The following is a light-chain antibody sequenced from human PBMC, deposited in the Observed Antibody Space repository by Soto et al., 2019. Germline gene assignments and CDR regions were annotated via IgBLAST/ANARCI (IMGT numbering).Light chain of an antibody. CDR3: CSYAGSSYV. Sequence: QSALTQPASVSGSPGQPITISCTGNSSDVGSYNLVSWYQQHPGKAPKLLIYEVSKRPSGVSNRFPGSKSGNTASLTISGLQAEDEADYYCCSYAGSSYVFGTGTKVTVL. J-gene: IGLJ1*01. CDR2: EVS. V-gene: IGLV2-23*02. CDR1: SSDVGSYNL.